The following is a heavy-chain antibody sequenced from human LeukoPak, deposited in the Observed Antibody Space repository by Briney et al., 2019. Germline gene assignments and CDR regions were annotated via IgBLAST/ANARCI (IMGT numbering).Heavy chain of an antibody. Sequence: PSETLSLTCTVSGGSISSSNYYWDWIRQPPGKGLEWIGSIYYSGSTYYNPSLKSRVTISVDTSKDQFSLKLSSVTAADTAVYYCARARGQQLLHPWGQGTLVTVSS. CDR3: ARARGQQLLHP. J-gene: IGHJ5*02. V-gene: IGHV4-39*07. CDR2: IYYSGST. D-gene: IGHD6-13*01. CDR1: GGSISSSNYY.